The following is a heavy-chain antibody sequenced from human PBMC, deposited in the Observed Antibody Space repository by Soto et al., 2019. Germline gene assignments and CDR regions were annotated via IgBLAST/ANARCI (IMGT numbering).Heavy chain of an antibody. D-gene: IGHD2-21*02. CDR2: IIPIFGKA. CDR1: GGTFSSYA. Sequence: QVQLVQSGAEVKKPGSSVKVSCKASGGTFSSYAISWVRQAPGQGLEWMGGIIPIFGKANYAQKFQGRVTITADESTSTDYMELRSLRSEDTAVYYCARVSENGGNSVHWGQGTLVTVSS. V-gene: IGHV1-69*12. CDR3: ARVSENGGNSVH. J-gene: IGHJ4*02.